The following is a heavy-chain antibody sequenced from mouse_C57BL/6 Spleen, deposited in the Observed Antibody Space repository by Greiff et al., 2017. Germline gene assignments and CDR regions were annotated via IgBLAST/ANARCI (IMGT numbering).Heavy chain of an antibody. V-gene: IGHV1-12*01. D-gene: IGHD1-1*01. Sequence: QVQLQPSGAELVRPGASVKMSCKASGYTFTSYNMHWVKQTPRQGLEWIGAIYPGNGDTSYNQKFKGKATLTVDKSSSPAYMQLSSLTSEDSAVYFCARCYYYGSSGYFDVWGTGTTVTVSS. CDR2: IYPGNGDT. CDR1: GYTFTSYN. J-gene: IGHJ1*03. CDR3: ARCYYYGSSGYFDV.